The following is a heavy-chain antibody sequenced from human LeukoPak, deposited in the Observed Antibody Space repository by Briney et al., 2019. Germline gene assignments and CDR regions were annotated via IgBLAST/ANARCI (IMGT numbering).Heavy chain of an antibody. D-gene: IGHD3-10*01. CDR1: GFTFDDYA. J-gene: IGHJ4*02. CDR3: AKDRTMVRGVITD. Sequence: GRSLRLSCAASGFTFDDYAMHWVRQAPGKGLEWVSGISWNSGSIGYADSVKGRFTISRDNAKNSLYLQMNSLRAEDTALYYCAKDRTMVRGVITDWGQGTLVTVSS. CDR2: ISWNSGSI. V-gene: IGHV3-9*01.